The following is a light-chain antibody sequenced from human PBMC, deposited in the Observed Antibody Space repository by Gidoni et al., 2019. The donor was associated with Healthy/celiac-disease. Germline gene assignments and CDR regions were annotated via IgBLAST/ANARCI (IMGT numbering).Light chain of an antibody. CDR2: GAS. CDR3: QQYNNWPPWT. CDR1: QSVSSN. J-gene: IGKJ1*01. V-gene: IGKV3-15*01. Sequence: MLITQSPATLSVSPGERATLTCKASQSVSSNLAWYQQKPGQAPRLLIYGASTRATGIPARFSGSGSGTEFTLTISSLQSEDFAVYYCQQYNNWPPWTFGQGTKVEIK.